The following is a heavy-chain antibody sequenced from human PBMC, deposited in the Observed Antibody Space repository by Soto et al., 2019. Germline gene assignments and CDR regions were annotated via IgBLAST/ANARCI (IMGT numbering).Heavy chain of an antibody. D-gene: IGHD6-19*01. J-gene: IGHJ3*02. CDR1: GYTFTSYY. CDR3: LRSGWSGDAFDI. V-gene: IGHV1-46*01. CDR2: INPSGGST. Sequence: ASVKVSCKASGYTFTSYYMHWVRQAPGQGLEWMGIINPSGGSTSYAQKFQGRVTMTRDTSTSTVYMELSSLRSEDTAVYYCLRSGWSGDAFDIWGQGTMVTVSS.